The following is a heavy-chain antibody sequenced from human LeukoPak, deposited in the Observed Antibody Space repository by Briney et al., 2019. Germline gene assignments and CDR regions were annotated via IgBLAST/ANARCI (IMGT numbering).Heavy chain of an antibody. J-gene: IGHJ4*02. CDR2: IYYSGST. CDR1: GGSISSYY. V-gene: IGHV4-59*08. CDR3: ARRREAAAGPLDFDY. Sequence: PSETLSLTCTVSGGSISSYYWSWIRQPPGKGLEWIGYIYYSGSTNYNPSLKSRVTISVDTSKNQFSLKLGSVTAADTAVYYCARRREAAAGPLDFDYWGQGTLVTVSS. D-gene: IGHD6-13*01.